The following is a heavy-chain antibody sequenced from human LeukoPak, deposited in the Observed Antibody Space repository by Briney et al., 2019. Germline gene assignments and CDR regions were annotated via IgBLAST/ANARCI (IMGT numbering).Heavy chain of an antibody. CDR3: ARPQVRGYIYVWSS. J-gene: IGHJ5*02. Sequence: PSETLSLTCTVSGGSISSYYWSWIRQPPGKGLEWIGYIYYSGSTNYNPSLKSRVTISVDTSKNQFSLKLSSVTAADTAVYYCARPQVRGYIYVWSSWGQGTLVTVSS. D-gene: IGHD5-18*01. CDR1: GGSISSYY. V-gene: IGHV4-59*08. CDR2: IYYSGST.